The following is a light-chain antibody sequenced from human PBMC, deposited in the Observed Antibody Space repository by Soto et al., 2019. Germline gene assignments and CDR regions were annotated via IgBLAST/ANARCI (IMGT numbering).Light chain of an antibody. J-gene: IGKJ1*01. Sequence: EIVLTQSPGILSLSPGQRVTLSCRASQSVSNDFLAWYQQKPRQAPRLLIYGASTRATDVPDRFSGSGSGADFTLTISRLEPEDFAVYDCQQYVSSPPRTFGQGTKVEMK. V-gene: IGKV3-20*01. CDR2: GAS. CDR3: QQYVSSPPRT. CDR1: QSVSNDF.